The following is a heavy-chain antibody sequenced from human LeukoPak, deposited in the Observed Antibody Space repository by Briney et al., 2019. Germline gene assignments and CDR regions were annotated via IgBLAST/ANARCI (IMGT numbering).Heavy chain of an antibody. CDR1: GYTFTSYY. Sequence: ASVKVSCKASGYTFTSYYMRWVRQAPGQGGEGMGIINPIGGSTTYAQKFQGRVTMTRDTSTSTVYMELSSLRSEDTAVYYCARGAHNWFDPWGQGTLVTVSS. CDR3: ARGAHNWFDP. J-gene: IGHJ5*02. V-gene: IGHV1-46*03. CDR2: INPIGGST.